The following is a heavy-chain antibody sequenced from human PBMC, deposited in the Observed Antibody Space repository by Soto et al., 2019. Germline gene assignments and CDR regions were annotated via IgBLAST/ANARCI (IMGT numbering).Heavy chain of an antibody. Sequence: ASVKVSCKASGYTFTSYGISWVRQAPGQGLEWMGWISAYNGNTNYAQKFQGRVTMTTDTSTSTAYMELRSLRSDDTAVYYCARSVLRFLEWSLNWFDPWGQGTLVTVSS. CDR1: GYTFTSYG. CDR2: ISAYNGNT. J-gene: IGHJ5*02. D-gene: IGHD3-3*01. V-gene: IGHV1-18*01. CDR3: ARSVLRFLEWSLNWFDP.